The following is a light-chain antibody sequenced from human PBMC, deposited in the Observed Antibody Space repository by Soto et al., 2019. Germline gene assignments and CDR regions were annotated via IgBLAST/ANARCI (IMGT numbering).Light chain of an antibody. J-gene: IGLJ1*01. CDR2: LEGSGSY. V-gene: IGLV4-60*02. CDR3: ETWNSNTRV. CDR1: SGHSGYI. Sequence: QSVLTQSSSASASLGSSVKLTCTLSSGHSGYIIAWHQQQPEKATRYLMKLEGSGSYNKGSGVPDCFSGSSSRADRYLTISIHHFEDEDYYYCETWNSNTRVFGTGTKVTVL.